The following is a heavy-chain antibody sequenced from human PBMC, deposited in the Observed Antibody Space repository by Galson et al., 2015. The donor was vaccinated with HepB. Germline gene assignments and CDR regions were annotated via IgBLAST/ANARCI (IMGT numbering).Heavy chain of an antibody. J-gene: IGHJ3*02. D-gene: IGHD2/OR15-2a*01. CDR2: INQNGSEK. CDR1: GFTFSMYW. V-gene: IGHV3-7*01. Sequence: SLRLSCAASGFTFSMYWMSWVRQVPGKGLEWVANINQNGSEKYSVDSVKGRFTASRDNAKKSLYLQMNSLRAEDTAIYYCARDVTVGVLGSFDIWGQGTMVTVSS. CDR3: ARDVTVGVLGSFDI.